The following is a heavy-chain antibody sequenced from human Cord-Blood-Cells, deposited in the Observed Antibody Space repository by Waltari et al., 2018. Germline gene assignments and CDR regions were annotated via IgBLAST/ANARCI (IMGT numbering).Heavy chain of an antibody. CDR3: ARGKDSSSWYNWFDP. D-gene: IGHD6-13*01. CDR2: VNRNGGGT. Sequence: QVQLVQSGAEVKKPGASVKVSCKASGYTFTGYYMHWVRQAPGQGLEWMGWVNRNGGGTNYGQKLQCRVTMTRDTSISTAYMELSRLRSDDTAVYYCARGKDSSSWYNWFDPWGQGTLVTVSS. CDR1: GYTFTGYY. V-gene: IGHV1-2*02. J-gene: IGHJ5*02.